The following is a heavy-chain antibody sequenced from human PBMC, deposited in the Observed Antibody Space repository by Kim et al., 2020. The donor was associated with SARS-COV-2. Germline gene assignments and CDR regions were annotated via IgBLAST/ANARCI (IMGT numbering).Heavy chain of an antibody. D-gene: IGHD3-3*01. CDR1: GFTFSSYW. CDR2: IKQDGSET. V-gene: IGHV3-7*03. Sequence: GGSLRLSCAASGFTFSSYWMSWVRQAPGKGLEWVANIKQDGSETYYVDSVKGRFTISRDNAKNSLYLQMNSLRAEDTAVYYCAGDRGNLELSPYWGQGTLVTVSS. J-gene: IGHJ4*02. CDR3: AGDRGNLELSPY.